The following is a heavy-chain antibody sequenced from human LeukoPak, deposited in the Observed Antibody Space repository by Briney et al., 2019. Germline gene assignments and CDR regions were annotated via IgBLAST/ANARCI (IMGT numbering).Heavy chain of an antibody. CDR1: GFTFTTYS. CDR3: ARGHTAVTRHFDF. V-gene: IGHV3-21*01. J-gene: IGHJ4*02. D-gene: IGHD4-17*01. CDR2: ISSGSSAI. Sequence: GGSLRLSSVAPGFTFTTYSMTWGRPAPGEGLGWVSIISSGSSAIFSADALKGRFTISRGDAKNLLYLDMKSPRAADTRLYYSARGHTAVTRHFDFWGQGTLVT.